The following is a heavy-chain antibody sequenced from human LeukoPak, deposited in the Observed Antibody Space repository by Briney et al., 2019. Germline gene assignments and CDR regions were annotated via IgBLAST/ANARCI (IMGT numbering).Heavy chain of an antibody. J-gene: IGHJ4*02. V-gene: IGHV4-30-2*01. Sequence: SETLSLTCTVSGGSISRYSWSWIRQPPGKGLEWIGYIYHRGSTYYNPSLKSRVTISVDRSKNQFSLKLSSVTAADTAVYYCARGGDSSGYYYFDYWGQGTLVTVSS. CDR2: IYHRGST. CDR1: GGSISRYS. CDR3: ARGGDSSGYYYFDY. D-gene: IGHD3-22*01.